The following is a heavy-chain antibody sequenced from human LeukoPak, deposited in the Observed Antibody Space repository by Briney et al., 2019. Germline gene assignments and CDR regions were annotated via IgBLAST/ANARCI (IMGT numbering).Heavy chain of an antibody. CDR2: INHSGST. CDR1: GGSFSGYY. D-gene: IGHD2-2*02. CDR3: ARAPGQHQLLYPPHFAY. V-gene: IGHV4-34*01. Sequence: SETLSLTCAVYGGSFSGYYWSWIRQPPGKGLEWIGEINHSGSTNYNPSLKSRVTISVDTSKNQFSLKLSSVTAADTAVYYCARAPGQHQLLYPPHFAYWGQGTLVTVSS. J-gene: IGHJ4*02.